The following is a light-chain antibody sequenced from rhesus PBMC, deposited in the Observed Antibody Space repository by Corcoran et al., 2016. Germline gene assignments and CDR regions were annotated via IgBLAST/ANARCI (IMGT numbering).Light chain of an antibody. Sequence: TVVTQSPATLSLSPGERATLSCRASQSIDTFLAWYQQKPGQPPRLLIYGASSRATGIPERFSGRGSVTDFTLTISSLEPEDVGIYYCQQSSDLWTFGQGTKVEIK. CDR1: QSIDTF. V-gene: IGKV3-24*04. CDR2: GAS. J-gene: IGKJ1*01. CDR3: QQSSDLWT.